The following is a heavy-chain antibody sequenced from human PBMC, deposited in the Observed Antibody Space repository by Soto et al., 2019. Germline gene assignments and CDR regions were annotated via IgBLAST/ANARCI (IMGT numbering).Heavy chain of an antibody. CDR2: INPNSGGT. D-gene: IGHD1-1*01. CDR3: ARSVQLELSFDY. Sequence: ASVKVSRKASGYTFTGYHMHWLLLAPGQGLEWMGWINPNSGGTNYAQKFQGWVTMTRDTSISTAYMELSRLRSDDTAVYYCARSVQLELSFDYWGQGTLVTVSS. V-gene: IGHV1-2*04. J-gene: IGHJ4*02. CDR1: GYTFTGYH.